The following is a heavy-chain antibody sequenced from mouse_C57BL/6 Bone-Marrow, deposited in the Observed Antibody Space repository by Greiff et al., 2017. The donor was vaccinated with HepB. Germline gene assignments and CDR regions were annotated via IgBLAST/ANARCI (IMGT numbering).Heavy chain of an antibody. Sequence: VQLQQPGAELVKPGASVKMSCKASGYTFTSYWITWVKQRPGQGLEWIGDIYPGSGSTNYNEKFKSKATLTVDTSSSTAYMQLSSLTSEESAVYYCAGRYGYYAMDYWGQGTSVTVAS. D-gene: IGHD2-14*01. V-gene: IGHV1-55*01. CDR2: IYPGSGST. CDR3: AGRYGYYAMDY. CDR1: GYTFTSYW. J-gene: IGHJ4*01.